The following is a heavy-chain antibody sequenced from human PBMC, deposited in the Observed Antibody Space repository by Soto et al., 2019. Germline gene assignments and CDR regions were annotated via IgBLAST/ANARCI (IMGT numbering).Heavy chain of an antibody. V-gene: IGHV3-30-3*01. CDR1: GFTFSSYA. D-gene: IGHD4-17*01. CDR3: AGWDDYGDYRDY. CDR2: ISYDGSNK. Sequence: GGSLRLSCAASGFTFSSYAMHWVRQAPGKGLEWVAVISYDGSNKYYADSVKGRFTISRDNSKDTLYLQMNSLRAEGTAVYYCAGWDDYGDYRDYWGQGTLVTVSS. J-gene: IGHJ4*02.